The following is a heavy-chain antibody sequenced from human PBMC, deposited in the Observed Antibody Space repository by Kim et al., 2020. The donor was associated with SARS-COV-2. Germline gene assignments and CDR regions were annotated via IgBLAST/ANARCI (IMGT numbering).Heavy chain of an antibody. Sequence: SETLSLTCTVSGGSISSGGYYWSCIRQHPGKGLEWIGYIYYSGSTYYNPSLKSRVTISVDTSKNQFSLKLSSVTAADTAVYYCARAITIFGVVISYFVYWGQGTMVTVSS. J-gene: IGHJ4*02. CDR2: IYYSGST. V-gene: IGHV4-31*03. D-gene: IGHD3-3*01. CDR3: ARAITIFGVVISYFVY. CDR1: GGSISSGGYY.